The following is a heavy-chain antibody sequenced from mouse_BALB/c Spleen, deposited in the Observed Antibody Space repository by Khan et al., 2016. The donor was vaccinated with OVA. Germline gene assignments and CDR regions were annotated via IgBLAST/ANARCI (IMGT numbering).Heavy chain of an antibody. D-gene: IGHD1-1*01. J-gene: IGHJ2*01. CDR2: ISYSGCT. CDR3: ARSVTITTVVATYFDY. V-gene: IGHV3-2*02. CDR1: GYSITSDYA. Sequence: EVQLQESGPGLVKPSQSLSLTCTVTGYSITSDYAWNWIRQFPGNKLEWMGYISYSGCTSYNPSLKSRISITRDTSKNQFFLQLNSVTTEDTATYYCARSVTITTVVATYFDYWGQCTTLTVSS.